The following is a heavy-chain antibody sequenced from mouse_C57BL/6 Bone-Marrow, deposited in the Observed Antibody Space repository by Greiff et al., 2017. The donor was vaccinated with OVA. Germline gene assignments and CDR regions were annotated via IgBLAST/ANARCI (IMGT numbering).Heavy chain of an antibody. V-gene: IGHV5-4*01. CDR3: ARDLVYWYFDV. CDR1: GFTFSSYA. Sequence: EVQVVESGGGLVKPGGSLKLSCAASGFTFSSYAMSWVRQTPEKRLAWVATISDGGSYTYYPDNVKGRFTISRDNAKNNLYLQMSHLKSEDTAMYYCARDLVYWYFDVWGTGTTVTVSS. D-gene: IGHD2-12*01. J-gene: IGHJ1*03. CDR2: ISDGGSYT.